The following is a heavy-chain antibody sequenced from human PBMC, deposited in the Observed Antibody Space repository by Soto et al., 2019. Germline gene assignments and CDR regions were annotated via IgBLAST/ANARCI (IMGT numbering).Heavy chain of an antibody. CDR3: ARNQGAVRYFDWSFHYYYYYGMDV. J-gene: IGHJ6*02. D-gene: IGHD3-9*01. V-gene: IGHV3-30-3*01. CDR2: ISYDGSNK. Sequence: QVQLVESGGGVVQPGRSLRLSCAASGFTFSSYAMHWVRQAPGKGLEWVAVISYDGSNKYYADSVKGRFTISRDNSKNTLYLQMNSLRAEDTAVYYCARNQGAVRYFDWSFHYYYYYGMDVWGQGTTVTVSS. CDR1: GFTFSSYA.